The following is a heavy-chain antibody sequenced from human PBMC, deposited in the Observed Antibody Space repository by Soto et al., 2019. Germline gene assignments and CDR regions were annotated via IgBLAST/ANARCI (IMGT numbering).Heavy chain of an antibody. J-gene: IGHJ4*02. V-gene: IGHV3-21*01. Sequence: EVQLVESGGGLVKPGGSLRLSCAASGFTFSSYSMNWVRQAPGKGLEWVSSISSSSSYIYYADSVKVRFTISRDNAKNSLYLQMNSLRAEDTAVYYCARATRDSSGFDYWGQGTLVTVSS. CDR3: ARATRDSSGFDY. D-gene: IGHD6-19*01. CDR1: GFTFSSYS. CDR2: ISSSSSYI.